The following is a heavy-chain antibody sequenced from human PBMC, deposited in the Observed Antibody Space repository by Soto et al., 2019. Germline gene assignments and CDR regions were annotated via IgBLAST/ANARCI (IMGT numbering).Heavy chain of an antibody. CDR1: GITFSNFA. CDR2: FSGSGTST. Sequence: EVQLLESGGGLVQPGGSLRLSCAASGITFSNFAMSWVRQAPGKGLEWVSSFSGSGTSTYYADSVKGRFTISRDNSKNTLYLQMNSLRAEDTAVYYCAKYQRYSSSSFDYWGQGTLVTVSS. D-gene: IGHD6-6*01. J-gene: IGHJ4*02. V-gene: IGHV3-23*01. CDR3: AKYQRYSSSSFDY.